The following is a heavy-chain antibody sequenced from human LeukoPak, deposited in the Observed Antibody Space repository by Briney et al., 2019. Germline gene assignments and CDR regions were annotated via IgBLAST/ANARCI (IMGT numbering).Heavy chain of an antibody. J-gene: IGHJ4*02. Sequence: GGPLRLSCAASGFTFSSYGMSWVRQAPGKGLEWVSAISGSGGSTYYADSVKGRFTISRDNSKNTLYLQMNSLRAEDTAVYYCAKMPAAAGIFDYWGQGTLVTVSS. CDR2: ISGSGGST. V-gene: IGHV3-23*01. CDR1: GFTFSSYG. CDR3: AKMPAAAGIFDY. D-gene: IGHD6-13*01.